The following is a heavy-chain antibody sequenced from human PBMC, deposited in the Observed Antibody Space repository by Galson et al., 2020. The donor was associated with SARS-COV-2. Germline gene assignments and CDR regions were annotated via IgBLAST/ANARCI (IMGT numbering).Heavy chain of an antibody. D-gene: IGHD3-22*01. J-gene: IGHJ4*02. V-gene: IGHV1-24*01. CDR2: FDPEDGET. Sequence: ASVKVSCKVSGYTLTELSMHWVRQAPGKGLEWMGGFDPEDGETIYAQKFQGRVTMTEDTSTDTAYMELSSLRSEDTAVYYCATVNYDSSVVDYWGQGTLVTVSS. CDR1: GYTLTELS. CDR3: ATVNYDSSVVDY.